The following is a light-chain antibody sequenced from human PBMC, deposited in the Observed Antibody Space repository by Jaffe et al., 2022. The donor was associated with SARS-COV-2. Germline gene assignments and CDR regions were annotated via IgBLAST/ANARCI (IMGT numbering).Light chain of an antibody. Sequence: QSVLTQPPSASGTPGQRVTISCSGSSSNIGSKTVNWHQQLPGTAPKLLIYSNNQRPSGVPDRFSGSKSGTSASLAISGLQSEDEADYYCAAWDDSLNILVFGTGTKVTVL. CDR1: SSNIGSKT. CDR3: AAWDDSLNILV. J-gene: IGLJ1*01. CDR2: SNN. V-gene: IGLV1-44*01.